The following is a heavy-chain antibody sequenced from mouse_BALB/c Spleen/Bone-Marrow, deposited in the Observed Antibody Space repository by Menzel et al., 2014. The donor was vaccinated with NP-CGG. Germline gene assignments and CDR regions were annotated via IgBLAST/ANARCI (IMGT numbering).Heavy chain of an antibody. CDR2: INPESNTI. Sequence: EVKVIESGGGLVQPGGSLKLSCAASGFDFSRYWMSWVRQAPGKGLQWIGEINPESNTINYTPSLKDKFIISRDNAKNTLYLQMSKVRSEDTALYCCARLGYYGWFAYWGHETLVTVSA. V-gene: IGHV4-1*02. D-gene: IGHD2-3*01. CDR3: ARLGYYGWFAY. CDR1: GFDFSRYW. J-gene: IGHJ3*01.